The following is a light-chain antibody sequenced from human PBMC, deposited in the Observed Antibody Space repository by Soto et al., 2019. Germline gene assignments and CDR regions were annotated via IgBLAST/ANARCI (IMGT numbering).Light chain of an antibody. CDR1: SGPVFTASY. CDR3: LLYLGGGIWV. J-gene: IGLJ3*02. Sequence: QTVVTQEPSFSVSPGGTVTLTCGLRSGPVFTASYPNWYQQTPGPAPRTLISNTNTRSSGVPDRFSGSILGDKAALTITGAQADDDSYYYCLLYLGGGIWVFGGGTKLTVL. CDR2: NTN. V-gene: IGLV8-61*01.